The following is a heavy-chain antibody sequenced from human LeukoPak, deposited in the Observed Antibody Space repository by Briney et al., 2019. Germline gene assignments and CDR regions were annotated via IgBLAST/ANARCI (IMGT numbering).Heavy chain of an antibody. V-gene: IGHV4-34*01. CDR3: ARGGLGWSHWFDP. CDR1: GGSFSGYY. J-gene: IGHJ5*02. Sequence: PSETLSLTCAVYGGSFSGYYWSWIRQPPGKGLEWIGEINHSGSTNYNPSLKSRVTISVDTSKNQFSLKLSSVTAADTAVYYCARGGLGWSHWFDPWGQGTLVTVSS. CDR2: INHSGST.